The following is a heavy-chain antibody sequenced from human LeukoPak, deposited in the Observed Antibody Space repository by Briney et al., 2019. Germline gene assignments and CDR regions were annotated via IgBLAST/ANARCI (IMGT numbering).Heavy chain of an antibody. J-gene: IGHJ4*02. Sequence: GGSLRLSCVASDFPFSSYAMSWVRQAPGKGLEWLAVIRGSGASTNYADSVKGRFTISRDNSKNTLYLQMNSLRAEDTAVYYCAKGDQLLPLDYWGQGTLVTVSS. D-gene: IGHD2-2*01. CDR2: IRGSGAST. CDR1: DFPFSSYA. CDR3: AKGDQLLPLDY. V-gene: IGHV3-23*01.